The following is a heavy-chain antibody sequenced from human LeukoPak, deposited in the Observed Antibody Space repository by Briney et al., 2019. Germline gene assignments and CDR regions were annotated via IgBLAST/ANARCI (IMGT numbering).Heavy chain of an antibody. CDR2: ISHDGII. CDR3: ARDWVYKIDY. D-gene: IGHD5-24*01. J-gene: IGHJ4*02. Sequence: GGSLRLSCETAGFTFSSYVMHWVGRTLGKGLVWVSRISHDGIISYADSVKGRFTISRDNAKNTLILQMNSLRVEDTAVYYCARDWVYKIDYWGQGTLVTVSS. CDR1: GFTFSSYV. V-gene: IGHV3-74*01.